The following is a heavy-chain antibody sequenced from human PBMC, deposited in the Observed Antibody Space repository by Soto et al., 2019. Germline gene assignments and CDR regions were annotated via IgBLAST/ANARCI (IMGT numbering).Heavy chain of an antibody. Sequence: ASVKVSCKASGYTFTGYYMHWVRQAPGQGLEWMGWINPNSGGTNYAQKFQGRVTMTRDTSISTAYMELSRLRSDDTAVYYCARATGTTPYNYGMDVWGQGTTVTVSS. CDR3: ARATGTTPYNYGMDV. J-gene: IGHJ6*02. CDR1: GYTFTGYY. D-gene: IGHD1-7*01. V-gene: IGHV1-2*02. CDR2: INPNSGGT.